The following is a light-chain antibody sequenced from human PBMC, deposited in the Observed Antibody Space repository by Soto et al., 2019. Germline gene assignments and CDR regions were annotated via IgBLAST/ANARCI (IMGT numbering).Light chain of an antibody. CDR3: QHYNTYSEA. CDR2: SAS. V-gene: IGKV1-5*01. Sequence: DIEMAQSPSTLSASRGERVTSSCWASQSINSCLAWYQQKPGQAPRLLIYSASTMTTGVPARFSGSGSETEFTLTISSLQSDDSATYYCQHYNTYSEAFGQGTKVDIK. J-gene: IGKJ1*01. CDR1: QSINSC.